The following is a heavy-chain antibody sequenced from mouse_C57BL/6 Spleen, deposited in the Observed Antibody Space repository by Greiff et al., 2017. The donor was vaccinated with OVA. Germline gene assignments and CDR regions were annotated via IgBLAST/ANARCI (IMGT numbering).Heavy chain of an antibody. V-gene: IGHV5-17*01. D-gene: IGHD2-4*01. Sequence: VQLKESGGGLVKPGGSLKLSCAASGFTFSDYGMHWVRQAPEKGLEWVAYISSGSSTIYYADTVKGRFTISRDNAKNTLFLQMTSLRSEDTAMYYCARPGDYDRAWFAYWGQGTLVTVSA. CDR2: ISSGSSTI. J-gene: IGHJ3*01. CDR1: GFTFSDYG. CDR3: ARPGDYDRAWFAY.